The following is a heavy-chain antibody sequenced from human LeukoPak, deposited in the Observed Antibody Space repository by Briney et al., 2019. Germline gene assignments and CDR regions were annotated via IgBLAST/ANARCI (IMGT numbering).Heavy chain of an antibody. V-gene: IGHV3-21*06. D-gene: IGHD2-15*01. CDR1: GFTFSSYS. J-gene: IGHJ6*02. CDR2: ISSSSSYI. CDR3: ARFGGGYGMDV. Sequence: PGGSLRPSCAASGFTFSSYSMNWVRQAPGKGLEWVSSISSSSSYIYYADSEKGRFTISRDNAKNSLYLQMNSLRAEDTAVYYCARFGGGYGMDVWGQGTTVTVSS.